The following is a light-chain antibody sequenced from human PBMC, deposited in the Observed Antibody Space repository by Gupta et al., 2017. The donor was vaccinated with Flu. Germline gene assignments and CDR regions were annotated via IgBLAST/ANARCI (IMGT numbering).Light chain of an antibody. Sequence: LSAPARETPTRACRDSGSMSSWLVWLQQKPRKATKVLIATATSLETGFPSRFIGSGSGTEFTLTITSLQPDDFASYYCKHEQGYSWTFGQGTKVDIK. CDR1: GSMSSW. CDR2: TAT. CDR3: KHEQGYSWT. V-gene: IGKV1-5*03. J-gene: IGKJ1*01.